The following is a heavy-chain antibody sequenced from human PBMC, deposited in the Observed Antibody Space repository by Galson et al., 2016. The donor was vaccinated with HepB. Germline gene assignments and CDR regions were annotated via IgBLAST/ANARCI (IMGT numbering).Heavy chain of an antibody. CDR2: IYWDDDK. Sequence: PALVTPTQTLTLTCSFSGFSLTASGVGVGWPRQPPGKALEWLAPIYWDDDKRYSASLTSRLTITQDTSKNQVVLTMTNVDPVDTSTYYCAQKKGAARRVRGFNFWGQGTLVTVSS. V-gene: IGHV2-5*02. D-gene: IGHD6-6*01. CDR1: GFSLTASGVG. CDR3: AQKKGAARRVRGFNF. J-gene: IGHJ4*02.